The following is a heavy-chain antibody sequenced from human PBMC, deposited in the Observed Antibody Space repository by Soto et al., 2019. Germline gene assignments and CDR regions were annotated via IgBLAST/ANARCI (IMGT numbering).Heavy chain of an antibody. V-gene: IGHV1-46*02. CDR1: GYPFNTYY. CDR2: IHPSGGGS. J-gene: IGHJ4*02. Sequence: ASVKVSCNSSGYPFNTYYLHWVRQAPGQGLEWMGMIHPSGGGSTYAQKFLGRVTMTMDSSTSTVFMELTSLRSADTAVYYCASACTYSSSWYNWGQGTLVTVSS. D-gene: IGHD6-13*01. CDR3: ASACTYSSSWYN.